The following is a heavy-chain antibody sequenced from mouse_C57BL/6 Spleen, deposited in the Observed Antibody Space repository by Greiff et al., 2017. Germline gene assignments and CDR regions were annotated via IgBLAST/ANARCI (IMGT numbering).Heavy chain of an antibody. CDR3: AVQYYGSSYYFDY. J-gene: IGHJ2*01. V-gene: IGHV1-50*01. CDR2: IDPSDSNT. CDR1: GYTFTSYW. D-gene: IGHD1-1*01. Sequence: QVQLQQPGAELVKPGASVKLSCKASGYTFTSYWMQWVKQRPGQGLEWIGEIDPSDSNTNYNQKFKGKATLTVDTSSSTAYMQLSSLTSEDSAVYYCAVQYYGSSYYFDYWGQGTTLTVSS.